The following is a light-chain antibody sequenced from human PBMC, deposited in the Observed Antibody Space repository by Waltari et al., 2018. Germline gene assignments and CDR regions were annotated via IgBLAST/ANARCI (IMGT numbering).Light chain of an antibody. Sequence: DTVLTQSPATLSVSPGDGATLSCRASQGVRRNLAWYQQRPAQAPRLLIFGASTRAPGVAARFIGSGSGTEFTLTITGLQSEDSAIYFCQQYDEWPPRYTFGQGPPWRSN. CDR1: QGVRRN. J-gene: IGKJ2*01. CDR2: GAS. CDR3: QQYDEWPPRYT. V-gene: IGKV3-15*01.